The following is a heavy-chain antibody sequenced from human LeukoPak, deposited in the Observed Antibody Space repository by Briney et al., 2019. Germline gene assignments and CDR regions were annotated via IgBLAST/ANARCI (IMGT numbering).Heavy chain of an antibody. J-gene: IGHJ4*02. D-gene: IGHD3-10*01. CDR3: ARGVEDYYGSGSYYLDY. Sequence: ASVKVSCKASGYTFTNYGINWVRQAPGQGLEWLGWISPYRNSTDYAQKFQGRATMTTDTSTTTAYMELRSLKSDDTAIFYCARGVEDYYGSGSYYLDYWGQGTLVTVSS. V-gene: IGHV1-18*01. CDR2: ISPYRNST. CDR1: GYTFTNYG.